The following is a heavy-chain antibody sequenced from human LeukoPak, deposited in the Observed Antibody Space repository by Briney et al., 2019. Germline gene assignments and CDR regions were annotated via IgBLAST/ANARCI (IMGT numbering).Heavy chain of an antibody. CDR1: GFTFSSYA. V-gene: IGHV3-23*01. J-gene: IGHJ4*02. CDR3: AKDSDSSGWYFDY. CDR2: ISGSGSST. D-gene: IGHD6-19*01. Sequence: PGGSLRLSCAASGFTFSSYAMNWVGQGPGKGLEWVLDISGSGSSTYYADSVKGRLTMSRDNSKNTLYLQMNSLRAEDTAVYYCAKDSDSSGWYFDYWGQGTLVTVSS.